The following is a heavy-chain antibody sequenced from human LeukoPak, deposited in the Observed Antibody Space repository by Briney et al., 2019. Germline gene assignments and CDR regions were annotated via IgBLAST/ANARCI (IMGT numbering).Heavy chain of an antibody. CDR3: ASFIPGYSGYDFDYGMDV. J-gene: IGHJ6*02. Sequence: GGSLRLSCAASGFTVSSNYMSWVRQAPGKGLEWVSVIYSGGSTYYADSVKGRFTISRDNSKNTLYLQMNSLRAEDTAVYYCASFIPGYSGYDFDYGMDVWGQGTTVTVSS. V-gene: IGHV3-53*01. CDR2: IYSGGST. CDR1: GFTVSSNY. D-gene: IGHD5-12*01.